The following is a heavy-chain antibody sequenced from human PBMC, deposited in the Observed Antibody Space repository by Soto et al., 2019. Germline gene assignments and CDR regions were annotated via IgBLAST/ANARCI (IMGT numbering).Heavy chain of an antibody. CDR1: GYTFSNYY. CDR2: INPNSGRT. Sequence: QVQLVQSGAEVKKPGASVKVSCKASGYTFSNYYMHWVRQAPGQGLEWIGWINPNSGRTNYAQKFQVWVTMTRDTSINTAYMELSRLRSDDTAMYYCARQGGSMDYYYGLDVWGQETTVTVSS. CDR3: ARQGGSMDYYYGLDV. J-gene: IGHJ6*02. V-gene: IGHV1-2*04. D-gene: IGHD1-26*01.